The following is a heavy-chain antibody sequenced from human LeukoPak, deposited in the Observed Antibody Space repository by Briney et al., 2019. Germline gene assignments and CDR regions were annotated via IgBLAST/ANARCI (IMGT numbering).Heavy chain of an antibody. CDR2: ISSSGSSI. CDR3: ARSPYSESYYGDAFDI. D-gene: IGHD1-26*01. CDR1: GFTFSSYS. J-gene: IGHJ3*02. Sequence: GGSLRLSCAASGFTFSSYSMNWVRQAPGKGLEWVSYISSSGSSIYYADSVKGRFTISRDNAKNSLYLQMNSLRAEDTAVYYCARSPYSESYYGDAFDIWGQGTMVTVSS. V-gene: IGHV3-48*04.